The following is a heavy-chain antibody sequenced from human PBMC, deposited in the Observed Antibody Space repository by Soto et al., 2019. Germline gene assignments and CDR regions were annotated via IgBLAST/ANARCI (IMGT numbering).Heavy chain of an antibody. CDR1: GFTFSSYA. CDR3: ARGVDATDAFDI. V-gene: IGHV3-30-3*01. CDR2: ISYDGSNK. Sequence: QVQLVESGGGVVQPGRSLRLSCAASGFTFSSYAMHWVRQAPGKGLEWVAVISYDGSNKYYADSVKGRFTISRDNSKNTLYLQMNSLRAEDTAVYYCARGVDATDAFDIWGQGTMVTFSS. D-gene: IGHD2-15*01. J-gene: IGHJ3*02.